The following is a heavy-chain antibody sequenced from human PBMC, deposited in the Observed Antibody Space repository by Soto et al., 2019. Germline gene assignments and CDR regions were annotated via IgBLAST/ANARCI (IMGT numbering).Heavy chain of an antibody. V-gene: IGHV4-59*01. Sequence: PSETLSLTCSVSGGSMNNYYWSWIRQPPGKGLEYIGYIYYSGSTNYNSSLKSRVTISLDTSKNQFSLNLSSLTAEDTAVYFCARRRILRWPRFDSWGQGTLVTVSS. D-gene: IGHD2-21*02. CDR1: GGSMNNYY. J-gene: IGHJ4*02. CDR2: IYYSGST. CDR3: ARRRILRWPRFDS.